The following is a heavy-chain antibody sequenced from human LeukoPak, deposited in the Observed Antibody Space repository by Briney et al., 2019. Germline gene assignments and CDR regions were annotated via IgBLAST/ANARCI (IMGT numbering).Heavy chain of an antibody. CDR1: GGSISSSSYY. CDR2: IYYSGST. CDR3: ARRQYGSGSYYTPPDY. Sequence: SETLSLTCTVSGGSISSSSYYWGWIRQPPGKGLEWIGSIYYSGSTYYNPSLKSRVTISVGTSKNQFSLKLSSVTAADTAVYYCARRQYGSGSYYTPPDYWGQGTLVTVSS. D-gene: IGHD3-10*01. V-gene: IGHV4-39*01. J-gene: IGHJ4*02.